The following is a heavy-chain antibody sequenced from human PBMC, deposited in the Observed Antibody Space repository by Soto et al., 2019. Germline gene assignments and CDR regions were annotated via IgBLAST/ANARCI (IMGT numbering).Heavy chain of an antibody. CDR1: GYTFTNYG. V-gene: IGHV1-18*04. CDR3: ARVPTDSSGYYKYYFDY. J-gene: IGHJ4*02. CDR2: INPYNGNT. Sequence: RASVKVSCKASGYTFTNYGIIWQRQAPGQGLEWMGWINPYNGNTYYAQRVQGRVTMTTDTSTSTAYMELRSLRSDDTAVYYCARVPTDSSGYYKYYFDYWGQGTLVTVSS. D-gene: IGHD3-22*01.